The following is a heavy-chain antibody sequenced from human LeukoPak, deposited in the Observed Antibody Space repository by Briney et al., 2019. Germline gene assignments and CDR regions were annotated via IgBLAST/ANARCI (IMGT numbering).Heavy chain of an antibody. CDR3: ARRGRYYYGMDV. J-gene: IGHJ6*02. V-gene: IGHV4-30-4*08. Sequence: SETLSLTCTVSGGSISSGDYYWRWIRQPPGKGLEWIGYIYYSGSTYYNPSLKSRITISVDTSKNQFSLKLSYVTAVDTAVYYCARRGRYYYGMDVWGQGTTVTVSS. CDR1: GGSISSGDYY. CDR2: IYYSGST.